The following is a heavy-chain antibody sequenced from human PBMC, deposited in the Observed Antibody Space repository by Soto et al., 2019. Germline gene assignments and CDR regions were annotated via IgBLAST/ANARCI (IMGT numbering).Heavy chain of an antibody. D-gene: IGHD2-15*01. CDR1: GYTFTSYG. CDR2: ISAYNGNT. J-gene: IGHJ6*02. CDR3: ARKLGYCSGGSCSPDYYYGMDV. V-gene: IGHV1-18*01. Sequence: ASVKVSCKASGYTFTSYGISWVRQAPGQGLEWMGWISAYNGNTNYAQKLQGRVTMTTDTSTSTAYMGLRSLRSDDTAVYYCARKLGYCSGGSCSPDYYYGMDVWGQGTTVTVSS.